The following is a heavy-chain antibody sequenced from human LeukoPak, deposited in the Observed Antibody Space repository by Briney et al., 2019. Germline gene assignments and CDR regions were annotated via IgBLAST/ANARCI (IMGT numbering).Heavy chain of an antibody. D-gene: IGHD2-2*01. J-gene: IGHJ4*02. CDR3: AKAGHIVVVPDRGYFDY. V-gene: IGHV3-30*18. Sequence: GGSLRLSCAASGFTFSSYGMHWVRQAPGKGLEWVAVISYDGSNKYCADSVKGRFTISRDNSKNTLYLQMNSLRAEDTAVYYCAKAGHIVVVPDRGYFDYWGQGTLVTVSS. CDR2: ISYDGSNK. CDR1: GFTFSSYG.